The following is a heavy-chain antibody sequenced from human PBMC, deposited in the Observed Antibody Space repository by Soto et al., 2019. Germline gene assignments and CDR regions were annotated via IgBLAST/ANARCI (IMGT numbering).Heavy chain of an antibody. J-gene: IGHJ6*02. Sequence: SDTLSLTCAVYGVSFSGYYWSWILQPPGKGLEWIGEINHSGSTNYNPSLKSRVTISVDTSKNQFSLKLSSVTAADTAVYYCARTRGVGATYYYYYYGMDVWGQGTPVTVSS. D-gene: IGHD1-26*01. V-gene: IGHV4-34*01. CDR3: ARTRGVGATYYYYYYGMDV. CDR1: GVSFSGYY. CDR2: INHSGST.